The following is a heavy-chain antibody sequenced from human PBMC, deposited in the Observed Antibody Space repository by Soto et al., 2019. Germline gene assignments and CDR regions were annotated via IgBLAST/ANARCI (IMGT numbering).Heavy chain of an antibody. CDR3: ARIHDYGGNFDY. CDR1: GGTFSSYA. V-gene: IGHV1-69*10. CDR2: IIPILGIA. D-gene: IGHD4-17*01. J-gene: IGHJ4*02. Sequence: ASVKVSCKASGGTFSSYAISWVRQAPGQGLEWMGGIIPILGIANYAKQFQGRVTITADKSTCTAYMELSSVRSEDKAVYYCARIHDYGGNFDYWGQGTLVTVSS.